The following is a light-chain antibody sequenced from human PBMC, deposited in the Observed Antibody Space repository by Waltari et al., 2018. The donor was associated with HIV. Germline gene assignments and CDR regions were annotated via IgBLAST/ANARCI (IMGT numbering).Light chain of an antibody. Sequence: DIVMTQSPDSLAVSLGERATISCKSSQTVLYNSNNKNHLAWYQQNAGQPPKLLIYWASIREIGVPERFTGSGSGTDFNLTISSLRADDVAVYYCQQFFTFPRTFGQGTKVEI. CDR1: QTVLYNSNNKNH. CDR2: WAS. CDR3: QQFFTFPRT. V-gene: IGKV4-1*01. J-gene: IGKJ1*01.